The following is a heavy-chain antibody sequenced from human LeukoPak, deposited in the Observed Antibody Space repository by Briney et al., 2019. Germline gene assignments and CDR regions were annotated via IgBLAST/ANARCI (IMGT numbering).Heavy chain of an antibody. CDR2: IIPIFGTA. D-gene: IGHD3-3*01. Sequence: ASVKVSCKASGGTFSSYAISWVRQAPGRGREWMGGIIPIFGTAYYAQKFQGRVTITTDASTSTAYMELSSLRSEDTAVYYCARGGRSAIFGAYNWFDPWGQGTLVTVSS. CDR1: GGTFSSYA. CDR3: ARGGRSAIFGAYNWFDP. J-gene: IGHJ5*02. V-gene: IGHV1-69*05.